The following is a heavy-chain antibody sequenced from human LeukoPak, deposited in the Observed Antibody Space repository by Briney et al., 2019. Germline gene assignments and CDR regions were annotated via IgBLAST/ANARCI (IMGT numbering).Heavy chain of an antibody. CDR3: AIFPRVGATNY. CDR1: GGSISSSSYY. V-gene: IGHV4-39*01. CDR2: IYYSGST. J-gene: IGHJ4*02. Sequence: SETLSLTCTVSGGSISSSSYYWGWIRQPPGKGLEWIGSIYYSGSTYYNPSLKSRVTISVDTSKNQFSLKLSSVTAADTAVYYCAIFPRVGATNYWGQGTLVTVPS. D-gene: IGHD1-26*01.